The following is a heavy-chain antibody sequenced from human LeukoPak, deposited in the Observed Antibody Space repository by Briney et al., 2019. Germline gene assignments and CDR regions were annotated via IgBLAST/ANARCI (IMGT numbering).Heavy chain of an antibody. CDR3: ARDRYCSSTSCYDYYYYYSMDV. D-gene: IGHD2-2*01. J-gene: IGHJ6*03. V-gene: IGHV1-18*01. CDR1: GYTFTSYG. CDR2: ISAYNGNT. Sequence: ASVKVSCKASGYTFTSYGISWVRQAPGQGLAWMGWISAYNGNTNYAQKLQGRVTMTTDTSTSTAYMELRSLRSDDTAVYYCARDRYCSSTSCYDYYYYYSMDVWGKGTTVTVSS.